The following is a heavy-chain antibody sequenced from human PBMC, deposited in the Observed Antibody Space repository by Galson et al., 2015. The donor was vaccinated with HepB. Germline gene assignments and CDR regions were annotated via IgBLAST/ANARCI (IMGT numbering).Heavy chain of an antibody. D-gene: IGHD6-19*01. Sequence: SLRLSCAASGFTFSSYAMSWVRQAPGKGLEWVSAISGSGGSTYYADSVKGRFTFSRDNSKNTLYLQMSSLRAEDTAVYYCAKDQGLAVAGTFDYWGQGTMVTVSS. V-gene: IGHV3-23*01. CDR1: GFTFSSYA. J-gene: IGHJ3*01. CDR2: ISGSGGST. CDR3: AKDQGLAVAGTFDY.